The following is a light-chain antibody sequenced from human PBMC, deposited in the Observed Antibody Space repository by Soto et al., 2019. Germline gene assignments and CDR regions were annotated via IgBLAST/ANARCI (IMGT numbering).Light chain of an antibody. CDR2: AAS. CDR1: QGIRNY. Sequence: DIQMTQSPTSLSASVGDRVTITCRASQGIRNYVAWYQQKPGKAPKLLSYAASTLQSGVPSRFSGSGSGTDFSLTINSLQPEDVSTYSCQKYSSVPVFGPGTKLEIK. J-gene: IGKJ3*01. V-gene: IGKV1-27*01. CDR3: QKYSSVPV.